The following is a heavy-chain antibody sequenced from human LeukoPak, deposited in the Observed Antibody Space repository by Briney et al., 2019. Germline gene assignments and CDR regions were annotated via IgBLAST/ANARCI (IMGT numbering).Heavy chain of an antibody. CDR1: GDSISSGDYY. J-gene: IGHJ4*02. D-gene: IGHD3-22*01. V-gene: IGHV4-61*02. CDR2: ISSSGST. CDR3: ARDGRGPRLPAMIDFDY. Sequence: PSQTLSLTCTVSGDSISSGDYYWSWIRQPAGKGLEWIGRISSSGSTNYNPSLKSRVTISVDTSKNQFSLKLSSVTAADTAVYYCARDGRGPRLPAMIDFDYWGQGTLVTVSS.